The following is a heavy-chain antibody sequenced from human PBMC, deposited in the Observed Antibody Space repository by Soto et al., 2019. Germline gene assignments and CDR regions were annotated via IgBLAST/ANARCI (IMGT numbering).Heavy chain of an antibody. CDR3: ARGQERAAAAGTAEYFPL. J-gene: IGHJ1*01. CDR1: GFTFSNYG. Sequence: QVQLVESGGGVVQPGRSLRLSCAASGFTFSNYGMHWVRQAPGKGLEWVAFISYDGNNKNHGDSVKGRFAISRDNSKNTVYLQMSSLSGEDTAVYYCARGQERAAAAGTAEYFPLWGQGTLVIVSS. V-gene: IGHV3-30*03. CDR2: ISYDGNNK. D-gene: IGHD6-13*01.